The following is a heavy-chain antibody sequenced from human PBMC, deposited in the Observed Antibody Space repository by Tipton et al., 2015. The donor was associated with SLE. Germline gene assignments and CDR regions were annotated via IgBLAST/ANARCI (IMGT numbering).Heavy chain of an antibody. CDR3: AGHKTRIAARPADAFDI. V-gene: IGHV4-59*08. J-gene: IGHJ3*02. CDR1: GGSISSYY. CDR2: IYYSGST. D-gene: IGHD6-6*01. Sequence: LRLSCTVSGGSISSYYWSWIRQPPGKGLEWIGYIYYSGSTNYNPSLKSRVTISVDTSKNQFSLKLSSVTAADTAVYYCAGHKTRIAARPADAFDIWGQGTMVTVSS.